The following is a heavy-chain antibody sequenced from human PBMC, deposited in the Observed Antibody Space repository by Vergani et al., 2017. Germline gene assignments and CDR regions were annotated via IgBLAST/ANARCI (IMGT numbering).Heavy chain of an antibody. V-gene: IGHV1-69*13. CDR1: GGTFSSNS. CDR2: IIPIFGTT. CDR3: ARRYCSSTSCLNWFDP. D-gene: IGHD2-2*01. J-gene: IGHJ5*02. Sequence: QGQLAQSGAEVKKPGSSVKVSCKASGGTFSSNSISWVRQAPGQGLEWMGRIIPIFGTTSYAQKFQGRVTITADESTSTAYMELSSLRSEDTAVYYCARRYCSSTSCLNWFDPWGQGTLVTVSS.